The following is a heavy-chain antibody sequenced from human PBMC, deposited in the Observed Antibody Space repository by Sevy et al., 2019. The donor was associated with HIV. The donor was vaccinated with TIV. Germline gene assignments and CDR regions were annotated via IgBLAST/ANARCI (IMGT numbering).Heavy chain of an antibody. CDR1: GFTFSSFW. D-gene: IGHD3-22*01. CDR2: INSDGSTT. CDR3: ARDMSRYYDSSGYAGSAFDI. J-gene: IGHJ3*02. V-gene: IGHV3-74*01. Sequence: GGSLRLSCAASGFTFSSFWMHWVRQVPGKGLVWVSHINSDGSTTAYADSVKGRFTISRDNAKNTLYLQINSLRAEDTAVYYCARDMSRYYDSSGYAGSAFDIWGQGTMVTVSS.